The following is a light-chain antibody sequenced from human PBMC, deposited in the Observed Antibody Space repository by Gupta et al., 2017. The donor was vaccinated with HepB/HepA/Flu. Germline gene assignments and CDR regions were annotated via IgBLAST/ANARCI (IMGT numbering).Light chain of an antibody. V-gene: IGKV3-20*01. Sequence: DIVLTQSPGTLSLSPGESGTLTCRASQSVSSDYLAWYQQKPGQAPRLLIFGASTRATGIPDRFSGGGSGTDFTLTIRRLEPEDFAVYYCQQDSSSPWTFGQGTKVEIK. CDR1: QSVSSDY. CDR2: GAS. CDR3: QQDSSSPWT. J-gene: IGKJ1*01.